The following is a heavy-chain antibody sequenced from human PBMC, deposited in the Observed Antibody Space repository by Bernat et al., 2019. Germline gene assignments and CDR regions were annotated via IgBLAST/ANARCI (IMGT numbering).Heavy chain of an antibody. D-gene: IGHD3-3*01. CDR1: RFTFSSYA. Sequence: CCETKRFTFSSYAMSWVRQAPGKGLEWVSAISGSGGSTYYADSVKGRFTISRDNSKNTLYLQMNSLRAEDTAVYYCAKGGDFWSGPNWFDPWG. V-gene: IGHV3-23*01. CDR2: ISGSGGST. CDR3: AKGGDFWSGPNWFDP. J-gene: IGHJ5*02.